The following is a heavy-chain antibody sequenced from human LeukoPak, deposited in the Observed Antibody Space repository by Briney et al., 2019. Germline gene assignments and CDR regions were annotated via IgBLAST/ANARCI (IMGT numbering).Heavy chain of an antibody. CDR1: GGTFSSYA. D-gene: IGHD3-10*01. CDR2: IIPIFGTA. V-gene: IGHV1-69*05. CDR3: AVSVLLWFGDAFDI. Sequence: SVKVSCKASGGTFSSYAISWVRQAPGQGLEWMGGIIPIFGTANYAQKFQGRVTITTDESTSTAYMELSSLRSEDTAVYYCAVSVLLWFGDAFDIWGQGTMVTVSS. J-gene: IGHJ3*02.